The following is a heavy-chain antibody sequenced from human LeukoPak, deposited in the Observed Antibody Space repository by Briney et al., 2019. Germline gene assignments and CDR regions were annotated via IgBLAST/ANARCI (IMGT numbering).Heavy chain of an antibody. Sequence: ASVKVSCKASGYTFTSSDINWVRQATGQGLEWMGWINPNSGGTNYAQKFQGRVTMTRDTSISTAYMELSRLRSDDTAVYYCARDNRYDFWSGYYSGVVDPWGQGTLVTVSS. J-gene: IGHJ5*02. CDR1: GYTFTSSD. CDR2: INPNSGGT. V-gene: IGHV1-2*02. CDR3: ARDNRYDFWSGYYSGVVDP. D-gene: IGHD3-3*01.